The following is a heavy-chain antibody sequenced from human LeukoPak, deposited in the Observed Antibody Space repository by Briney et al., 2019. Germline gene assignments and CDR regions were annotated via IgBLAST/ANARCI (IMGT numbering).Heavy chain of an antibody. Sequence: PGRSLRLSCAASGFTFSSYAMHWVRQAPGKGLEWVAVISYDGSNKYYADSVKGRFTLSRDNSKNTLYLQMNSLRAEDTAVYYCLVPAAIGYGMDVWGQGTTVTVSS. CDR3: LVPAAIGYGMDV. J-gene: IGHJ6*02. V-gene: IGHV3-30-3*01. CDR2: ISYDGSNK. D-gene: IGHD2-2*02. CDR1: GFTFSSYA.